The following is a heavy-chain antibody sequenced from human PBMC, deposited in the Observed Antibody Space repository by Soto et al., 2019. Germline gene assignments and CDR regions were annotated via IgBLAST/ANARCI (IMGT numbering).Heavy chain of an antibody. CDR2: ITHSGST. CDR1: GVSFSGYY. D-gene: IGHD6-25*01. J-gene: IGHJ6*02. CDR3: ARRVLTGYHNYGLDV. V-gene: IGHV4-34*01. Sequence: QVQLQQWGAGLLKPSETLSLTCAVSGVSFSGYYWNWIRQSPGKGLEWIGEITHSGSTHYNPSLKSRISMSAATSKNQFALKLNSVTAADTSVYYCARRVLTGYHNYGLDVWGQGTTVTVSS.